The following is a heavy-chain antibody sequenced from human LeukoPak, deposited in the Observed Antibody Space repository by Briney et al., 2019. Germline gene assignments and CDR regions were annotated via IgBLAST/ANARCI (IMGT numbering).Heavy chain of an antibody. V-gene: IGHV3-21*01. CDR2: IFPSGGEI. Sequence: PGGSLRLSCAASGFTFSTFAMIWVRQPPGKGLEWVSSIFPSGGEIHYADSVRGRFTISRDNAKSSLYLQMSSLRADDTAVYYCARDGGTYEIDYWGQGTLVTVSS. CDR3: ARDGGTYEIDY. CDR1: GFTFSTFA. J-gene: IGHJ4*02. D-gene: IGHD1-26*01.